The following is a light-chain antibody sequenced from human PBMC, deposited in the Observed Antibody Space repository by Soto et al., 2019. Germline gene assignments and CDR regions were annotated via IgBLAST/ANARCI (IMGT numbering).Light chain of an antibody. CDR1: RRDVGAYNL. Sequence: QSVLTQPASVSGSPGQSITISCSGTRRDVGAYNLVSWYQQPPGKAPQLLIYEVRNRPSGISSRFSGSRSGNTASLTISSLLPEDEADYYCSAYTSISTLVFGGGTKVTVL. CDR3: SAYTSISTLV. V-gene: IGLV2-14*01. CDR2: EVR. J-gene: IGLJ2*01.